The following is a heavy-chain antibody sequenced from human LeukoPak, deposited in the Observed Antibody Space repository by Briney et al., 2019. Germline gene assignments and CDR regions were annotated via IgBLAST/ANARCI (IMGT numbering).Heavy chain of an antibody. CDR3: ASRRVLGYCSSTSCYTGGVYFDY. Sequence: SETLSLTCAVYGGSFSGYYWSWIRQPPGKGLEWIGEINHSGSTNYNPSLKSRVTISVDTSKNQFSLKLSSVTAADTAVYYCASRRVLGYCSSTSCYTGGVYFDYWGQGTLVTVSS. V-gene: IGHV4-34*01. D-gene: IGHD2-2*02. CDR1: GGSFSGYY. CDR2: INHSGST. J-gene: IGHJ4*02.